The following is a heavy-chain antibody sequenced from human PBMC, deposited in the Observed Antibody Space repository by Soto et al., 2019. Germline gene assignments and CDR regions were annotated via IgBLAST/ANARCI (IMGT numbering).Heavy chain of an antibody. J-gene: IGHJ4*02. Sequence: GGSLRLSCAASGFTFDDYTMHWVRQAPGKGLEWVSLISWDGGSTYYADSVKGRFTISRDNSKNSLYLRMNSLRTEDTALYYCAKDYSSSWSHFDYWGQGTLVTVSS. CDR3: AKDYSSSWSHFDY. CDR2: ISWDGGST. V-gene: IGHV3-43*01. CDR1: GFTFDDYT. D-gene: IGHD6-13*01.